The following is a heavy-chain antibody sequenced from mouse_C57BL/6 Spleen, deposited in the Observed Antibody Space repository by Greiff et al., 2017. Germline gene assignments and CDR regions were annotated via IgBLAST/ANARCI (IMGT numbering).Heavy chain of an antibody. D-gene: IGHD1-1*01. J-gene: IGHJ4*01. CDR1: GYTFTSYW. CDR2: IDPNSGGT. CDR3: TSYRITTVLGSYYAMDY. Sequence: QVQLQQPGAELVKPGASVKLSCKASGYTFTSYWMHWVKQRPGRGLEWIGRIDPNSGGTKYNEKFKSKATLTVDKTSSTAYMQLSSLTSEDSAVYNCTSYRITTVLGSYYAMDYWGQGTSVTVSS. V-gene: IGHV1-72*01.